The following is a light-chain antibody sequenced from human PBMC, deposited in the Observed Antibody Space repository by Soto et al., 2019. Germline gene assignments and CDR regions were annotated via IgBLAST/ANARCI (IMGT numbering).Light chain of an antibody. V-gene: IGKV3-20*01. CDR2: GAS. CDR1: QSIATSQ. Sequence: EIVLTQSPGTLSLSPGERATLFCRASQSIATSQLAWYQQKPGQAPRLRIGASNRATGIPDRFSDSGSGTDFTLTISRLEPEDFAVYYCQQFAASPRTFGQGTTVELK. CDR3: QQFAASPRT. J-gene: IGKJ1*01.